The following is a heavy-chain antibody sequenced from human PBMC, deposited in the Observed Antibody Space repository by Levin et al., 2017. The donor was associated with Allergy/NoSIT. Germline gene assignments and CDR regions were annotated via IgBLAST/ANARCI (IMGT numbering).Heavy chain of an antibody. Sequence: SVKVACKASGGTFSSYAISWVRQAPGQGLEWMGGIIPIFGTANYAQKFQGRVTITADESTSTAYMELSSLRSEDTAVYYCARVSLPHKDGSPTAGWRGTFDYWGQGTLVTVPS. V-gene: IGHV1-69*13. CDR3: ARVSLPHKDGSPTAGWRGTFDY. CDR1: GGTFSSYA. J-gene: IGHJ4*02. D-gene: IGHD2-21*02. CDR2: IIPIFGTA.